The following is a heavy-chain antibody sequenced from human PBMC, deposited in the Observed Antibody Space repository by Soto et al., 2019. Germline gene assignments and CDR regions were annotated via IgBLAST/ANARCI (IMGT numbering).Heavy chain of an antibody. CDR3: AREEPRYRSFNYSYYGMDV. CDR1: GGTFSSYA. D-gene: IGHD6-13*01. Sequence: QVQLVQSGAEVKKPGSSVKVSCKASGGTFSSYAISWVRQAPGQGLEWMGGIIPIFGTANYAQKFHGRVTIPAYESTSTADMERSSLRSEDKAEYYGAREEPRYRSFNYSYYGMDVWGQETTLTVS. V-gene: IGHV1-69*01. J-gene: IGHJ6*02. CDR2: IIPIFGTA.